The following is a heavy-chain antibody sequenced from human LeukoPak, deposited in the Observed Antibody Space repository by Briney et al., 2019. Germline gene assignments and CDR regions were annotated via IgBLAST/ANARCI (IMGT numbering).Heavy chain of an antibody. Sequence: GGSLTLSCAPSGLTFTSYGMSWVRQAQGKGLEWVAAIRGSGDRTYYGDSVTGRFTISRDTSKHTLYLQMNSLSGEDAAVYYCAKVHMVRGVIVDYGCWGQGALVT. CDR1: GLTFTSYG. CDR2: IRGSGDRT. J-gene: IGHJ4*02. V-gene: IGHV3-23*01. D-gene: IGHD3-10*01. CDR3: AKVHMVRGVIVDYGC.